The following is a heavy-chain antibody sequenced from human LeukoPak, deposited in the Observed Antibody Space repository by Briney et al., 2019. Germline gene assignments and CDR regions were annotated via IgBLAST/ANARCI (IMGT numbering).Heavy chain of an antibody. Sequence: SVKVSCKASGGTFSSYAISWVRQAPGQGLEWMGRIIPIFGTANYAQKFQGRVTITTDESTSTAYMELSSLRSGDTAVYYCASTYNWNVPLPDYWGQGTLVTVSS. CDR1: GGTFSSYA. J-gene: IGHJ4*02. CDR2: IIPIFGTA. D-gene: IGHD1-1*01. CDR3: ASTYNWNVPLPDY. V-gene: IGHV1-69*05.